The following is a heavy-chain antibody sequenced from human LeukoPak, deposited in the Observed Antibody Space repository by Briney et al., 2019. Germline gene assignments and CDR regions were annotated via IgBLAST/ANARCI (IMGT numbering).Heavy chain of an antibody. J-gene: IGHJ4*02. D-gene: IGHD2-8*01. CDR3: ARWRYCTNGVCYRYFDY. Sequence: ASVKVSCKASGYTFTRYGISWVRQAPGQGLEWRGWISAYNGNTNYAQKLQGRATMTTDTSTSTAYMELRSLRSDDTAVYYCARWRYCTNGVCYRYFDYWGQGTLVTVSS. CDR2: ISAYNGNT. V-gene: IGHV1-18*01. CDR1: GYTFTRYG.